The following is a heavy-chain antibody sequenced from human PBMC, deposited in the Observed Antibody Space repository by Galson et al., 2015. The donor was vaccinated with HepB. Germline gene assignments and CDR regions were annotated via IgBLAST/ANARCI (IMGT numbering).Heavy chain of an antibody. J-gene: IGHJ4*02. CDR2: MSDDGNSK. D-gene: IGHD1-26*01. Sequence: SLRLSCAASGFTFSRHGMHWVRQAPGKGPEWVASMSDDGNSKYYADSVKGRFTISRDNSKNTLYLQMNSLTAEDTAVYFCATSERGGSSFDYWGQGTLVTVSS. CDR1: GFTFSRHG. CDR3: ATSERGGSSFDY. V-gene: IGHV3-30-3*01.